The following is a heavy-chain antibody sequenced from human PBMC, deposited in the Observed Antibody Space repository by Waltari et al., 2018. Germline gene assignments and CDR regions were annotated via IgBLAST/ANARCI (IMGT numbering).Heavy chain of an antibody. D-gene: IGHD1-26*01. CDR1: GYSIRSGDY. J-gene: IGHJ6*02. Sequence: QVQLQESGPGLVKPSETLSLTCAVSGYSIRSGDYWGWLRQPPGKGLEWIGYIYYSGSTNYNPSLKSLVTISVDTSKNQFSLKLSSVTAADTAVYYCAKLSGSYVFGRASGMDVWGQGTTVTVSS. CDR2: IYYSGST. V-gene: IGHV4-38-2*01. CDR3: AKLSGSYVFGRASGMDV.